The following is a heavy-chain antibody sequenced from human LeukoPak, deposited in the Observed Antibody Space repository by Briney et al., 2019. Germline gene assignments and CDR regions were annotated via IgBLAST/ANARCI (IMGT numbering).Heavy chain of an antibody. J-gene: IGHJ4*02. V-gene: IGHV3-64*01. CDR3: AREGMVATFDY. CDR1: GFTFSSYA. CDR2: ISSNGGST. D-gene: IGHD5-12*01. Sequence: GGSLRLSCAASGFTFSSYAMHWVRQAPGKGLEYVSAISSNGGSTYYANSVKGGFTISRDNSKNTLYLQMGSLRAEDTAVYYCAREGMVATFDYWGQGTLVTVSS.